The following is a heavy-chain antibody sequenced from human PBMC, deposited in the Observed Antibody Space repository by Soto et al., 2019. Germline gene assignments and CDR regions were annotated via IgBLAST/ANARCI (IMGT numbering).Heavy chain of an antibody. D-gene: IGHD6-19*01. CDR3: ARRVYSSQFES. CDR2: ISGSAGST. Sequence: GGSLRLSCAASGFTFSSYPMNWVRQAPGKGLEWVSTISGSAGSTYYADSVKGRFTISRDSSRNTLYLEMNSLRAEDTAIYYCARRVYSSQFESWGKGNLVTVS. V-gene: IGHV3-23*01. J-gene: IGHJ4*02. CDR1: GFTFSSYP.